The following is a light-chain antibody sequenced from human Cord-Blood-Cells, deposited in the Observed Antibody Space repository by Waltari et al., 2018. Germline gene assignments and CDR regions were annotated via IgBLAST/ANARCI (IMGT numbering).Light chain of an antibody. V-gene: IGLV6-57*03. Sequence: NFMLTQPHSVSESPGKTVTISCTRSSGSIASNYVQWYQQRPGSAPTTVSDEDNQRPSGVPDRFSGSIDSSSNSASLTISGLKTEDEADYYCQSYDSSNQVFGGGTKLTVL. J-gene: IGLJ3*02. CDR2: EDN. CDR3: QSYDSSNQV. CDR1: SGSIASNY.